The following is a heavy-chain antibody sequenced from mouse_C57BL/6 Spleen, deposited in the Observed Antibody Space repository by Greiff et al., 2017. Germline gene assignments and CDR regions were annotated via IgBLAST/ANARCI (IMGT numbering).Heavy chain of an antibody. J-gene: IGHJ1*03. CDR3: ARHAYYYGSGGWYFDV. D-gene: IGHD1-1*01. CDR1: GYTFTEYT. Sequence: VKLQESGAELVKPGASVKLSCKASGYTFTEYTIHWVKQRSGQGLEWIGWFYPGSGSIKYNEKFKDKATLTADKSSSTVYMELSRLTSEDSAVYFCARHAYYYGSGGWYFDVWGTGTTVTVSS. V-gene: IGHV1-62-2*01. CDR2: FYPGSGSI.